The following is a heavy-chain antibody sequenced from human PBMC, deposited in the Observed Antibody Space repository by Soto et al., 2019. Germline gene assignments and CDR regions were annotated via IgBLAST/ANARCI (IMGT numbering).Heavy chain of an antibody. CDR3: ASVAGVVVVTENWFDP. J-gene: IGHJ5*02. D-gene: IGHD3-22*01. Sequence: PSETLSLTCSVSGRSLRSNYWSWIRQSPDKGLEWLGYVFYGGTDYNPSLGGRVSMSVETSKSQFSLKLTSVTVADTAVYYCASVAGVVVVTENWFDPWGQGTLVTVSS. CDR1: GRSLRSNY. CDR2: VFYGGT. V-gene: IGHV4-59*01.